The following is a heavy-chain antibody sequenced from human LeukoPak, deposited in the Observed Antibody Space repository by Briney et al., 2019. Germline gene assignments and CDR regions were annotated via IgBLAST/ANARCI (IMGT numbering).Heavy chain of an antibody. CDR1: GASISSYH. CDR2: THYSGTT. V-gene: IGHV4-59*08. D-gene: IGHD5-18*01. CDR3: LTVDATMGVDY. J-gene: IGHJ4*02. Sequence: SETLSLTCTVSGASISSYHWSSSRQPPGRGLEWIRYTHYSGTTNYNPSLRSRLTMSVDTSKNQFSLKLTSVTAPDTAVYYGLTVDATMGVDYWGQGTLVTVSS.